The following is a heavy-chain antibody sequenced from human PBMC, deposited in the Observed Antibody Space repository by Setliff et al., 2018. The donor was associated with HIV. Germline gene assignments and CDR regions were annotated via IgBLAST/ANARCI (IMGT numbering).Heavy chain of an antibody. Sequence: WVRQPPGKGLEWIGSIYYDGRTFYKPSLKSRLTISVDTSKNQFSLSLNSVTAADTAVYFCARGGAVSADFDSWGQGTLVTVSS. J-gene: IGHJ5*01. CDR3: ARGGAVSADFDS. D-gene: IGHD3-16*01. CDR2: IYYDGRT. V-gene: IGHV4-39*07.